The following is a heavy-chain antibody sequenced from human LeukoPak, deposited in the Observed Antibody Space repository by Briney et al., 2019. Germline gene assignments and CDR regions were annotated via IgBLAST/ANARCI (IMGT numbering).Heavy chain of an antibody. CDR1: GGSISSYY. Sequence: PSETLSLTCTVSGGSISSYYWSWIRQPPGKGLEWIGYIYYSGSTNYNPSLKSRVTISVDTSKNQFSLKLSSVTAADTAVYYCARARAAKHWYFDLWGRGTLVTVSS. J-gene: IGHJ2*01. CDR2: IYYSGST. D-gene: IGHD6-13*01. V-gene: IGHV4-59*01. CDR3: ARARAAKHWYFDL.